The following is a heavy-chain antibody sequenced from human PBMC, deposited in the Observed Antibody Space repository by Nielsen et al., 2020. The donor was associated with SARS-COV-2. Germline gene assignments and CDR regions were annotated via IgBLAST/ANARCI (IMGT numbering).Heavy chain of an antibody. Sequence: SETLSLTCTVSGGSISSGDYYWSWIRQPPGKGLEWIGYIYYSGSTYYNPSLKSRVTISVDTSKNQFSLKLSSVTAADTAVYYCARSTSGSYYGYFDYWGQGTLVTVSS. CDR2: IYYSGST. D-gene: IGHD1-26*01. J-gene: IGHJ4*02. CDR1: GGSISSGDYY. V-gene: IGHV4-30-4*01. CDR3: ARSTSGSYYGYFDY.